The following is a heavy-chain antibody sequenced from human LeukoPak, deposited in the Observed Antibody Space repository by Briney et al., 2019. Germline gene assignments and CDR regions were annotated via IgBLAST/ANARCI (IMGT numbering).Heavy chain of an antibody. CDR2: INPNNGGTNPNSGAT. CDR1: GYTFTGYY. D-gene: IGHD3-10*01. V-gene: IGHV1-2*02. CDR3: ARDVRRGRDYYGSGTLEF. Sequence: ASVKVSCKTSGYTFTGYYMHWVRQAPGQGLEWMGWINPNNGGTNPNSGATNYAQKFQGRVTMTRDTSISTAYMELSRLTSDDTGVYYCARDVRRGRDYYGSGTLEFWGQGTLVTVSS. J-gene: IGHJ4*02.